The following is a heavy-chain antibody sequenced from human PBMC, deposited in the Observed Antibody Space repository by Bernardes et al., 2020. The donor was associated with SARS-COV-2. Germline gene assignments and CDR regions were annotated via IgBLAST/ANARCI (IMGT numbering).Heavy chain of an antibody. CDR3: AKCAVYGDYLRYFDY. Sequence: GGSLRLSCVTSRFTFSTYAMGWVRQAPGKGLEWVSGISGSGGTTYYADSVKGRFTISRENSKNTVYLQMNSLRAEDTAVYYCAKCAVYGDYLRYFDYWGQGTLVTVSS. D-gene: IGHD4-17*01. CDR2: ISGSGGTT. J-gene: IGHJ4*02. V-gene: IGHV3-23*01. CDR1: RFTFSTYA.